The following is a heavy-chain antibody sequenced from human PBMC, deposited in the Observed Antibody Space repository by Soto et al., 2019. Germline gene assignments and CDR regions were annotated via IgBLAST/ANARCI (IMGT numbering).Heavy chain of an antibody. CDR2: MNPNSGNT. CDR3: ARVPNSGYSSTGGFGYYYYGMDV. V-gene: IGHV1-8*01. CDR1: GYTFTSYD. J-gene: IGHJ6*02. D-gene: IGHD6-13*01. Sequence: ASVKVSCKASGYTFTSYDINWVRQATGQGLEWMGWMNPNSGNTGYAQKFQGRVTMTRNTSISTAYMELSSVTAADTAVYYCARVPNSGYSSTGGFGYYYYGMDVWGQGTTVTVSS.